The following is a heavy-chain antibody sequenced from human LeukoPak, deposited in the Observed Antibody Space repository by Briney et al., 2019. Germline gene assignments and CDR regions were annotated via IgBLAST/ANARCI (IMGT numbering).Heavy chain of an antibody. D-gene: IGHD3-10*01. Sequence: PGRPLRLSCAASGFTFDDYAMHWVRQAPGKGLEWVSGISWNSGSIGYADSVKGRFTISRDNAKNSLYLQMNSLRAEDTAVYYCARDDPRGVITFWGQGTLVTVSS. J-gene: IGHJ4*02. CDR2: ISWNSGSI. CDR1: GFTFDDYA. CDR3: ARDDPRGVITF. V-gene: IGHV3-9*01.